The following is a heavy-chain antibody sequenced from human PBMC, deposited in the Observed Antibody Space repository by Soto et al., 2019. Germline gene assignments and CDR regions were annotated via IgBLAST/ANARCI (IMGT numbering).Heavy chain of an antibody. D-gene: IGHD3-22*01. CDR2: IYYSGST. V-gene: IGHV4-39*07. J-gene: IGHJ4*02. Sequence: SETLSLTCTVSGGSISSSSYYWGWIRQPPGKGLEWIGSIYYSGSTYYNPSLKSRVTISVDTSKNQFSLKLSSVTAADTAVYYCARIDYYDSSGYDYWGQGTLVTVSS. CDR3: ARIDYYDSSGYDY. CDR1: GGSISSSSYY.